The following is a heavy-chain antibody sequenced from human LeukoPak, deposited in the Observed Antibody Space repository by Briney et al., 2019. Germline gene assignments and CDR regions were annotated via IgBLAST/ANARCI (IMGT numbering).Heavy chain of an antibody. Sequence: GGSLRLSCAASGFTFSSYGMHWVRQAPGKGLEWVAFIRYDGSNKYYADSVKGRFTISRDNSKNTLYLQMNSLRAEDTAVYYCAKDWSCQGYYYYMEVWGKGTTVTISS. CDR3: AKDWSCQGYYYYMEV. CDR2: IRYDGSNK. J-gene: IGHJ6*03. CDR1: GFTFSSYG. V-gene: IGHV3-30*02. D-gene: IGHD1-26*01.